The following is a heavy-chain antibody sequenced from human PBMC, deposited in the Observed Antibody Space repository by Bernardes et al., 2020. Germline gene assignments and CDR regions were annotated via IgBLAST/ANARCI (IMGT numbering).Heavy chain of an antibody. CDR2: IWYDGSNK. J-gene: IGHJ4*02. CDR3: ARDRYSSDGIDY. Sequence: GGSLRLSCAASGFTLSSYGMHWVRQAPGKGLEWVAVIWYDGSNKYYADSVKGRFTISRDNSKNTLFLQMNSLRAEDTAVYYCARDRYSSDGIDYWGQGTLVTVSS. CDR1: GFTLSSYG. V-gene: IGHV3-33*01. D-gene: IGHD6-25*01.